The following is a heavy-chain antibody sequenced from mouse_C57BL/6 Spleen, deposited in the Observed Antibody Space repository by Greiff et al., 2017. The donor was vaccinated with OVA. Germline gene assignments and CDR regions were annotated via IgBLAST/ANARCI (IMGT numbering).Heavy chain of an antibody. CDR2: IDPANGNT. Sequence: VQLQQSVAELVRPGASVKLSCTASGFNIKNTYMHWVKQRPEQGLEWIGRIDPANGNTKYAPKFQGKATITAAPSSNTAYLQLSSLTSEDTAIYYCAPITTVVARPYGMDYWGQGTSVTVSS. J-gene: IGHJ4*01. V-gene: IGHV14-3*01. D-gene: IGHD1-1*01. CDR3: APITTVVARPYGMDY. CDR1: GFNIKNTY.